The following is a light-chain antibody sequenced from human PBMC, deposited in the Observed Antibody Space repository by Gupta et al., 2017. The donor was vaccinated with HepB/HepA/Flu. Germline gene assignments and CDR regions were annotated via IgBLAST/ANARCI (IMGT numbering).Light chain of an antibody. CDR3: AAWDNSLRGYV. J-gene: IGLJ1*01. Sequence: QSVLTQPPSASGTPGQRVPISCSGSSSNVGRDNVYWYQQLPGTAPKLLIYNVDQRPSGVPDRFSGSKSGTSASLAISGLRSEDEADDYCAAWDNSLRGYVFGTGTWVTVL. CDR1: SSNVGRDN. V-gene: IGLV1-47*02. CDR2: NVD.